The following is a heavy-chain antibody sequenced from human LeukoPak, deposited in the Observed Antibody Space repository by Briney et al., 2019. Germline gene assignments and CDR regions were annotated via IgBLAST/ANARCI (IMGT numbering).Heavy chain of an antibody. J-gene: IGHJ6*02. Sequence: GGSLRLSCAASGFTFSSYWMSWVRQAPGKGLEWVSYISSSGSTIYYADSVKGRFTISRDNAKNSLYLQMNSLRAEDTAVYYCARDRGTMVRAYYYYGMDVWGQGTTVTVSS. CDR2: ISSSGSTI. CDR3: ARDRGTMVRAYYYYGMDV. V-gene: IGHV3-48*04. D-gene: IGHD3-10*01. CDR1: GFTFSSYW.